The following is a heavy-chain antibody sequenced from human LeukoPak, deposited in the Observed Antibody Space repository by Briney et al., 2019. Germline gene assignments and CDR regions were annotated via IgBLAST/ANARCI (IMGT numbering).Heavy chain of an antibody. CDR3: ARDTSLRFLEWLPHFDY. D-gene: IGHD3-3*01. Sequence: ASVKVSCKASGYTFTSYGISWVRQAPGQGLEWMGWISAYNGNTNYAQKLQGRVTMTTDTSTSTAYMELRSLRSDDPAVYYCARDTSLRFLEWLPHFDYWGQGTLVTVSS. CDR1: GYTFTSYG. CDR2: ISAYNGNT. J-gene: IGHJ4*02. V-gene: IGHV1-18*01.